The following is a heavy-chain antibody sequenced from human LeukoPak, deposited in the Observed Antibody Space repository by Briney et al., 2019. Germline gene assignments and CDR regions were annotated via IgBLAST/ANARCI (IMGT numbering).Heavy chain of an antibody. V-gene: IGHV3-9*01. J-gene: IGHJ4*02. Sequence: PGRSLRLSCAASGFTFDDYAMHWVRQAPGKGLEWVSSISWNSGSIGYADSVKGRFTISRDNAKNSLYVRMNSLRAEDTALYYCAKGYRKGRWLPLDYWGQGTLVTVSS. CDR3: AKGYRKGRWLPLDY. CDR1: GFTFDDYA. CDR2: ISWNSGSI. D-gene: IGHD5-24*01.